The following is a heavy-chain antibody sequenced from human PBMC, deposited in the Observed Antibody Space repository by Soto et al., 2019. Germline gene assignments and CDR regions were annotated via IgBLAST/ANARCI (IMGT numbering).Heavy chain of an antibody. J-gene: IGHJ3*02. CDR2: ISGSGGST. Sequence: PGGSLRLSCAASGFTFSSDAMSWVRQAPGKGLEWVSAISGSGGSTYYADSVKGRFTISRDNSKNTLYLQMNSLRAEDTAVYYCAKHQSITMIVVVISRRRGYAFDIWGQGTMVTVSS. CDR1: GFTFSSDA. D-gene: IGHD3-22*01. V-gene: IGHV3-23*01. CDR3: AKHQSITMIVVVISRRRGYAFDI.